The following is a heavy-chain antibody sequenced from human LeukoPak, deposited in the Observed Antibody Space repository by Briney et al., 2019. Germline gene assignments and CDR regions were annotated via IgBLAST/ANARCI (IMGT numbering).Heavy chain of an antibody. CDR3: ARGIDDILTGYLY. V-gene: IGHV1-3*01. Sequence: GASVKVSCKASGYTFTSYAMHWVRQAPGQRLEWMGWINAGNGNTKYSQKFQGRVTITRDTSASTAYIELSSLRSEDTAVYYCARGIDDILTGYLYWGQGTLVTVSS. D-gene: IGHD3-9*01. CDR1: GYTFTSYA. CDR2: INAGNGNT. J-gene: IGHJ4*02.